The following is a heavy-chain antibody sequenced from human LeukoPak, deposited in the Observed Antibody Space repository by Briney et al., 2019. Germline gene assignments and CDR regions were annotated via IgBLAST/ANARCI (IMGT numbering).Heavy chain of an antibody. J-gene: IGHJ4*02. Sequence: SETLSLTCAVYGGSFSDYYWSWIRQPPGKGLEWIGEINHSGSTNYNPSLKSRVTISVDTFKNQFSLKLSSVTAADTAVYYCATGLHDYWGQGTLVTVSS. CDR1: GGSFSDYY. CDR2: INHSGST. CDR3: ATGLHDY. V-gene: IGHV4-34*01.